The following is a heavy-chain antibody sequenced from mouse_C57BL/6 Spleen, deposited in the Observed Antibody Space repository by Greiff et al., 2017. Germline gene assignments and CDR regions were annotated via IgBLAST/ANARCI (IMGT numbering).Heavy chain of an antibody. J-gene: IGHJ2*01. CDR2: IHPNSGST. CDR1: GYTFTSYW. D-gene: IGHD4-1*01. CDR3: ARLTLTGTGYDFDY. V-gene: IGHV1-64*01. Sequence: VQLQQPGAELVKPGASVKLSCKASGYTFTSYWMHWVKQRPGQGLEWIGMIHPNSGSTNYNEKFKSKATLTVDKSSSTAYMQLSSLTSEDSAVYYCARLTLTGTGYDFDYWGQGTTLTVSS.